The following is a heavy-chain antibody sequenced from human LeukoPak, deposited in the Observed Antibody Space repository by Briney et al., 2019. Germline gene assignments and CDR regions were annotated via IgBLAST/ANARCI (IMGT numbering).Heavy chain of an antibody. V-gene: IGHV3-11*04. CDR2: ISYSGDTI. Sequence: GGSLRLSCAASEFTFSDYYMSWIRQAPGKGLEWVSYISYSGDTIYYADSVKGRFTVSRDNAKNTLYLQMNSLRAEDTAVYYCARRGILTGPIDYWGQGTLVTVSS. CDR3: ARRGILTGPIDY. J-gene: IGHJ4*02. CDR1: EFTFSDYY. D-gene: IGHD3-9*01.